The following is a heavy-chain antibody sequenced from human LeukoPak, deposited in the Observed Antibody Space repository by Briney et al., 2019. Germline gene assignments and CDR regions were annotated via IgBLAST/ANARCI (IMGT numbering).Heavy chain of an antibody. CDR2: ISYDGSNK. J-gene: IGHJ4*02. Sequence: GGSLRLSCAASGFTFSSYGMHWVRQAPGKGLEWLAVISYDGSNKYYADSVKGRFTISRDNSKNTLYLQMNSLRAEDTAVYYCAKEYFLSSKIVGATTFDYWGQGTLVTVSS. CDR3: AKEYFLSSKIVGATTFDY. V-gene: IGHV3-30*18. D-gene: IGHD1-26*01. CDR1: GFTFSSYG.